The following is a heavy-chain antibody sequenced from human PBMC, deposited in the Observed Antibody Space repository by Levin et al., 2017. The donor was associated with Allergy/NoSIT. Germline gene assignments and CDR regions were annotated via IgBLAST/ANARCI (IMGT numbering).Heavy chain of an antibody. CDR2: ISSSSSTI. CDR3: VTESRSTSWFH. V-gene: IGHV3-48*01. CDR1: GFIFSRYA. J-gene: IGHJ4*02. D-gene: IGHD6-13*01. Sequence: GGSLRLSCAGSGFIFSRYAISWVRQAPGKGLEWVSYISSSSSTIYYADSVKGRFTISRDNAKNSLYLQMNSLRAEDTAVYYCVTESRSTSWFHWGQGTLVTVSS.